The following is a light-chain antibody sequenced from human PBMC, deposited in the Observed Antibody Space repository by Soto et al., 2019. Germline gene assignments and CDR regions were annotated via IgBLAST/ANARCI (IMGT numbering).Light chain of an antibody. CDR2: DVS. V-gene: IGLV2-14*03. J-gene: IGLJ3*02. CDR3: ASHAFYNTWV. CDR1: SSDFSVYNY. Sequence: QSALTQPASVSGSPGQSITISCTGTSSDFSVYNYVSWFQQHPGKAPKLMIYDVSNRPSGVSNRFSGSKSGNTASLTISGLQAEGEGDYYCASHAFYNTWVFGGGTKLTVL.